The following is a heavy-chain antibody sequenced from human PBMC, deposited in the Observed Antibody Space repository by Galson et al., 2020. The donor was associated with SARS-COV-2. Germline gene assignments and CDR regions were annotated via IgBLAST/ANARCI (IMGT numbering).Heavy chain of an antibody. V-gene: IGHV4-30-2*01. CDR2: IYHSGSL. CDR3: ARVVAPVDYFDY. CDR1: GGSISSNVYS. Sequence: ETSETLSLTCAVSGGSISSNVYSWSWIRQPPGKGLEWIGYIYHSGSLYYNPSLKSRVTISVDRSKNQFSLKLSSVTAADTAVYYCARVVAPVDYFDYWGRGTLVTVSS. J-gene: IGHJ4*02. D-gene: IGHD2-15*01.